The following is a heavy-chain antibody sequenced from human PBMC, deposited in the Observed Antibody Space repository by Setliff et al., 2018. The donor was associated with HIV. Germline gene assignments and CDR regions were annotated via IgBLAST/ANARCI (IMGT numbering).Heavy chain of an antibody. CDR2: IWYDGSNK. V-gene: IGHV3-33*08. CDR3: ASSGYSGYDEGAFDI. Sequence: GGSLRLSCAASGFTFSSYGMHWVRQAPGKGLEWVAVIWYDGSNKYYADSVKGRFTISRDNSKNTLYLQMNSLRAEDTAVYYCASSGYSGYDEGAFDIWGQGTMVTVSS. CDR1: GFTFSSYG. D-gene: IGHD5-12*01. J-gene: IGHJ3*02.